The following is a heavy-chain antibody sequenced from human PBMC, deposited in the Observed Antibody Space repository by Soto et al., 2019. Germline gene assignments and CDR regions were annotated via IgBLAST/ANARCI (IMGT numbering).Heavy chain of an antibody. Sequence: QVQLVQSGAEVKKPGASVKVSCKASGYTLIMYYIHWMRQAPGQGLEWMGLINPSGGSTTYAQKFQGRLTMTRDTSTSTVYMDLSSLRSEDTAVYYCARSPYSSGYYYAIDYWGQGTQVTVSS. CDR3: ARSPYSSGYYYAIDY. CDR2: INPSGGST. CDR1: GYTLIMYY. J-gene: IGHJ4*02. V-gene: IGHV1-46*01. D-gene: IGHD3-22*01.